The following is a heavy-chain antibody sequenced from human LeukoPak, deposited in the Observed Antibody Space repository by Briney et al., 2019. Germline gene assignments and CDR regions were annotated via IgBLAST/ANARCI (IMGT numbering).Heavy chain of an antibody. J-gene: IGHJ4*02. CDR2: TYYRSKWKN. CDR1: GDSVSSKTAA. D-gene: IGHD2-15*01. Sequence: SQTLSLTCALSGDSVSSKTAAWNWIRRSPSRGLEWLGRTYYRSKWKNDFAVSVRSRITINPDTSKNQFSLQLNSVTPEDTAVYFCARSGAFFDHWGQGTLVTVSS. V-gene: IGHV6-1*01. CDR3: ARSGAFFDH.